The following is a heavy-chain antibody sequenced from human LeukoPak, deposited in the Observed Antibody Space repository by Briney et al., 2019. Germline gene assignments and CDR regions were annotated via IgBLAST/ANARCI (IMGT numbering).Heavy chain of an antibody. J-gene: IGHJ3*02. V-gene: IGHV4-4*07. Sequence: SETLSLTCTVSGGSISSYYWSWIRQPAGKGLEWIGRIYTSGSTNYNPSLKSRVTMSVDTSKNQFSLKLSSVTAADTAVYYCASGRIAAAGPLRDVFDIWGQGTMVTVSS. CDR2: IYTSGST. D-gene: IGHD6-13*01. CDR1: GGSISSYY. CDR3: ASGRIAAAGPLRDVFDI.